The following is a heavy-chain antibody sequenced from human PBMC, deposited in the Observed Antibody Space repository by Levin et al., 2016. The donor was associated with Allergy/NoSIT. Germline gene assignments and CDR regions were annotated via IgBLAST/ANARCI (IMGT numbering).Heavy chain of an antibody. CDR1: GGSISSYY. D-gene: IGHD6-19*01. J-gene: IGHJ5*02. CDR3: ARARQWLDLLDP. V-gene: IGHV4-59*01. CDR2: IYYSGST. Sequence: SETLSLTCTVSGGSISSYYWSWIRQPPGKGLEWIGYIYYSGSTNYNPSLKSRVTISVDTSKNQFSLKLSSVTAADTAVYYCARARQWLDLLDPWGQGTLVTVSS.